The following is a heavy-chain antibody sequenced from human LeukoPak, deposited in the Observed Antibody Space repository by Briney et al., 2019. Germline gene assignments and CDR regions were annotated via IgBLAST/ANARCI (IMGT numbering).Heavy chain of an antibody. Sequence: PSETLSLTCTISGGSISSSSYYWGWIRQPPGQGLEWIGSIYCSGSTYYNPSLKSRVAMSVDSSKNQFSLKMISVTAADTAMYYCARHWGIVGAAYAFDIWGQGTMVTVSS. CDR1: GGSISSSSYY. J-gene: IGHJ3*02. D-gene: IGHD1-26*01. CDR2: IYCSGST. CDR3: ARHWGIVGAAYAFDI. V-gene: IGHV4-39*01.